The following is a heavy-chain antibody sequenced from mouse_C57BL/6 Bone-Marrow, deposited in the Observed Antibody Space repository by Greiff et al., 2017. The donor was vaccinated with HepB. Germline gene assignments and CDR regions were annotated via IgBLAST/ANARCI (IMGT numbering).Heavy chain of an antibody. V-gene: IGHV1-54*01. Sequence: QVQLQQSGAELVRPGTSVKVSCKASGYAFTNYLIEWVKQRPGQGLEWIGVINPGSGGTNYNEKFKGKATLTADKSSSTAYMQLSSLTSEDSAVYFCARRLYYYGSSYGLDYWGQGTTLTVSS. CDR3: ARRLYYYGSSYGLDY. CDR2: INPGSGGT. D-gene: IGHD1-1*01. CDR1: GYAFTNYL. J-gene: IGHJ2*01.